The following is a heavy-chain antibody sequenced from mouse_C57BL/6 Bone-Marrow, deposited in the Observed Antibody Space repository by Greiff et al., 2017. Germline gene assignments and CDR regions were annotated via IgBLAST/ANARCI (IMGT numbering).Heavy chain of an antibody. V-gene: IGHV1-81*01. D-gene: IGHD1-1*02. J-gene: IGHJ2*01. Sequence: QVQLQQSGAELARPGASVKLSCKASGYTFTSYGISWVKQRTGQGLEWIGEIYPRSGNTYYNEKFKGKDTLTADKSSSTAYMELRSLTSEDSAVYFCARQERWGGYWGQGTTLTVSS. CDR1: GYTFTSYG. CDR2: IYPRSGNT. CDR3: ARQERWGGY.